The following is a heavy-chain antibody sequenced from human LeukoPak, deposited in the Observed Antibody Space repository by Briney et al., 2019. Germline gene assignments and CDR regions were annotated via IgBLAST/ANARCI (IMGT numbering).Heavy chain of an antibody. D-gene: IGHD5-24*01. CDR1: GGTFSSYA. J-gene: IGHJ4*02. CDR3: VRTRDGYNKFDL. Sequence: SVKVSCKASGGTFSSYAISWVRQAPGQGLEWMGGIIPIFGTANYAQKFQGRVTITADESTSTAYMELSSLRSEDTAVYYCVRTRDGYNKFDLWGQGTLVTVSS. V-gene: IGHV1-69*01. CDR2: IIPIFGTA.